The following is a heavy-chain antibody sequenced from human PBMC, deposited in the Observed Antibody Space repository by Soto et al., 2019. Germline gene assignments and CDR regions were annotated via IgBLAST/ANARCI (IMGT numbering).Heavy chain of an antibody. Sequence: GGSLRLSCAASGFTFSSYAMSWVRQAPGKGLEWVSAISGSGGSTYYADSVKGRFTISRDNSKNTLYLQMNSLRAEDTAVYYCAKRGHDSSGGSIRAFDYWGQGTLVTVSS. J-gene: IGHJ4*02. CDR1: GFTFSSYA. D-gene: IGHD3-22*01. CDR2: ISGSGGST. CDR3: AKRGHDSSGGSIRAFDY. V-gene: IGHV3-23*01.